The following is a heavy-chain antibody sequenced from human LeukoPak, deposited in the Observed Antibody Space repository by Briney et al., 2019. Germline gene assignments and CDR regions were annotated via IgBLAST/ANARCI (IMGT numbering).Heavy chain of an antibody. CDR1: GGSFSVYY. CDR2: INHSGST. V-gene: IGHV4-34*01. Sequence: SETLSLTCAVYGGSFSVYYCSWIRQPPGKGLELIGEINHSGSTNYNPSLKSRVTISVDTSKNQFSLKLSSVTAADTAVYYCASRGHCSSTSCYLYNYWGQGTLVTVSS. J-gene: IGHJ4*02. D-gene: IGHD2-2*01. CDR3: ASRGHCSSTSCYLYNY.